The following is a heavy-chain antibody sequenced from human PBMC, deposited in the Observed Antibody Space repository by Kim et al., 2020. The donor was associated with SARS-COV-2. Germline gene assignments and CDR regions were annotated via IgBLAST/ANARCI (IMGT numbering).Heavy chain of an antibody. D-gene: IGHD3-10*01. V-gene: IGHV4-34*01. CDR1: GGSFSGYY. Sequence: SETLSLTCAVYGGSFSGYYWSWIRQPPGKGLEWIGEINHSGSTNYNPSLKSRVTISVDTSKNQFSLKLSSVTAADTAVYYCARGRGVRGVTEESPQRLDV. CDR2: INHSGST. J-gene: IGHJ6*01. CDR3: ARGRGVRGVTEESPQRLDV.